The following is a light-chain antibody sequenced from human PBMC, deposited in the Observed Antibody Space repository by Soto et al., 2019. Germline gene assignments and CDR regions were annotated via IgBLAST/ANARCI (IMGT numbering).Light chain of an antibody. CDR1: HGISDY. CDR3: QQYNSYPRM. J-gene: IGKJ1*01. V-gene: IGKV1-16*02. Sequence: DIQMTQSPSSLSASVGDRVTITCRASHGISDYLAWFQQKPGKAPKTLIYAASSLQIVVPQKFSASGSGTVFTLTISSMKPENFATYYLQQYNSYPRMFSQRTKVEIK. CDR2: AAS.